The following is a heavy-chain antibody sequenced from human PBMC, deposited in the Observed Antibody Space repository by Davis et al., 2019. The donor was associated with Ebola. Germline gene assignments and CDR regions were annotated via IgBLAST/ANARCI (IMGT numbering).Heavy chain of an antibody. CDR2: ISSSSSYI. CDR3: ATDCISNSCALTNYYYYGMDI. V-gene: IGHV3-21*04. J-gene: IGHJ6*02. D-gene: IGHD2-2*01. Sequence: GESLKISCAASGFTFSSYSMNWVRQAPGKGLEWVSSISSSSSYIYYADSVKGRFTISRDNAKNSLYLQMNSLRAEDTAVYYCATDCISNSCALTNYYYYGMDIWGQGTTVSV. CDR1: GFTFSSYS.